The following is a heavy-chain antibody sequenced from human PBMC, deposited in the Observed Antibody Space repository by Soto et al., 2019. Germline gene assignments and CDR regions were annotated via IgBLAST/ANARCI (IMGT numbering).Heavy chain of an antibody. Sequence: QVQLVQSGAEVKKPGASVKVSCKASGYTFTSYGISWVRQAPGQGLEWMGWISAYNGNTNYAQKLQGRVTMTPETSTSTAYMELRSLRSDDTAVYYCARVIENYYGSGNNWFDPWGQGTLVTVSS. V-gene: IGHV1-18*01. D-gene: IGHD3-10*01. J-gene: IGHJ5*02. CDR1: GYTFTSYG. CDR3: ARVIENYYGSGNNWFDP. CDR2: ISAYNGNT.